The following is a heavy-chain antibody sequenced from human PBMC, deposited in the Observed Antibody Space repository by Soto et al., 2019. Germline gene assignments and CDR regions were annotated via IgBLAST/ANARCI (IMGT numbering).Heavy chain of an antibody. CDR3: ARSNYADGYYYGMDV. J-gene: IGHJ6*02. Sequence: QVQLQESGPGLVKPSQTLSLTCSVSGGSIGSGAYYWSWIRQFPGKGLEWIGYIHHSAPTHYNAALKSRLAMSLDTSKNQFSLKLSSVTAADTALYYCARSNYADGYYYGMDVWGQGTTVSVS. CDR1: GGSIGSGAYY. V-gene: IGHV4-31*03. D-gene: IGHD4-4*01. CDR2: IHHSAPT.